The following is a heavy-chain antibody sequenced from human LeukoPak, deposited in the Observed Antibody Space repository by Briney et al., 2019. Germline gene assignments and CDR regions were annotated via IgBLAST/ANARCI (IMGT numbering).Heavy chain of an antibody. J-gene: IGHJ4*02. V-gene: IGHV3-53*01. CDR1: GFTVSSNY. CDR2: IYSGGST. Sequence: GGSPRLSCAASGFTVSSNYMSWVRQAPGKGLEWVSVIYSGGSTYYADSVKGRFTISRDNSKNTLYLQMNSLRAEDTAVYYCARVYYYGSGRPLYWGLGTLVTVAS. D-gene: IGHD3-10*01. CDR3: ARVYYYGSGRPLY.